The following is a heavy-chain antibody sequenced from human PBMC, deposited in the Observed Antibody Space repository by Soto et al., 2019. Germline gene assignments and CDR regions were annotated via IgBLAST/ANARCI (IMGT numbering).Heavy chain of an antibody. CDR1: GGTFSSSA. Sequence: QVQLVQSGAEMKEPGSSVKVSCKTSGGTFSSSAISWLRQAPGQGLEWMGGIIPLFRTPDYAQKFQGRVTIAADESTSTAYMELSSLRSADTAVYSCARDNDRLQLGGNYYYILDVWGQGTTITVSS. CDR3: ARDNDRLQLGGNYYYILDV. J-gene: IGHJ6*02. D-gene: IGHD4-4*01. V-gene: IGHV1-69*12. CDR2: IIPLFRTP.